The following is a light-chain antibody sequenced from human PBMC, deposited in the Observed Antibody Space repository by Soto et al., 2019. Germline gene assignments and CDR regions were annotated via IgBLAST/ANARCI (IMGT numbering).Light chain of an antibody. V-gene: IGLV2-14*03. J-gene: IGLJ2*01. CDR2: DVN. CDR1: SSDVGDHNY. Sequence: QSALTQPASVSGSPGQSITLSCTGTSSDVGDHNYVSWYQQHPSKAPELLIYDVNNRPSGVSNRFSGSKSGNTASLTISGLQAEDEADYYCSSYLSSSACVVFGGGTQLTVL. CDR3: SSYLSSSACVV.